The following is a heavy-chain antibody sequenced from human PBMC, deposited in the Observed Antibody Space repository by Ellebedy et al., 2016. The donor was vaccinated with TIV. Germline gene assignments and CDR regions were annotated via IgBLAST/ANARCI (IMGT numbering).Heavy chain of an antibody. CDR2: ISSSSSYI. V-gene: IGHV3-21*01. CDR1: GFTFSSYS. CDR3: VRVGSSGWYVLGTHYYYYGMDV. J-gene: IGHJ6*02. D-gene: IGHD6-19*01. Sequence: GESLKISXAASGFTFSSYSMNWVRQAPGKGLEWVSSISSSSSYIYYADSVKGRFTISRDNAKNSLYLQMNSLRAEDTAVYYCVRVGSSGWYVLGTHYYYYGMDVWGQGTTVTVSS.